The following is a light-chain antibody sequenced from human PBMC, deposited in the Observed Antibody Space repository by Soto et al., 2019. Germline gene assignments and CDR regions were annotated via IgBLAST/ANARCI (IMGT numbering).Light chain of an antibody. CDR2: DAS. CDR1: QSVSSY. CDR3: QQRSNWLT. J-gene: IGKJ4*01. Sequence: EIVLTQSPATLSLSPGERATLSCRASQSVSSYLAWYQQKPGKAPRLLIYDASNRATGIPARFSGSWSGTDFTLTISSLEPEDFAVYYCQQRSNWLTFGGGTKVDIK. V-gene: IGKV3-11*01.